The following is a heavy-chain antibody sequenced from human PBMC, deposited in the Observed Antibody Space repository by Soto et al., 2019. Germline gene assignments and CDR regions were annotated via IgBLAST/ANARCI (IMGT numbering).Heavy chain of an antibody. J-gene: IGHJ3*02. V-gene: IGHV3-21*01. CDR1: GFTFSSYS. D-gene: IGHD4-17*01. CDR2: ISSSSSYI. Sequence: PGGSLRLSCAASGFTFSSYSMNWVRQAPGKGLEWVSSISSSSSYIYYADSVKGRFTISRDNAKNSLYLQMNSLRAEDTAVYYCARDPDGDYVNAFDIWGQGTMVTVSS. CDR3: ARDPDGDYVNAFDI.